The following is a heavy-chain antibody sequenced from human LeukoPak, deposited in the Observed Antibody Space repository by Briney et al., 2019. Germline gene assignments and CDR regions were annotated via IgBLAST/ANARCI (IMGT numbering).Heavy chain of an antibody. Sequence: GRSLRLSCAASGFTFDTYGMHWGRQAPGKGLEWVAVISHDGVDKYYADSVKGRFTISRDNSKNTVSLQVNSLRAEDTAAYYCAKGGYCSATRCYVGKGMDDWGQGTLVTVSS. V-gene: IGHV3-30*18. CDR1: GFTFDTYG. D-gene: IGHD2-2*01. CDR2: ISHDGVDK. J-gene: IGHJ4*02. CDR3: AKGGYCSATRCYVGKGMDD.